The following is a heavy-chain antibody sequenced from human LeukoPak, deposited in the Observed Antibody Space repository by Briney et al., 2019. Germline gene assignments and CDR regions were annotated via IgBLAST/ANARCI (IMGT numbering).Heavy chain of an antibody. CDR1: GYTFTGYY. D-gene: IGHD3-16*01. J-gene: IGHJ6*03. CDR2: INPNSGGT. Sequence: GASVKVSCKASGYTFTGYYMHWVRQAPGQGLEWMGWINPNSGGTNYAQKFQGRVTMTRDTSISTAYMELSRLRSDDTAVYYCARESPQKGAHYMDVWGKGTTVTISS. CDR3: ARESPQKGAHYMDV. V-gene: IGHV1-2*02.